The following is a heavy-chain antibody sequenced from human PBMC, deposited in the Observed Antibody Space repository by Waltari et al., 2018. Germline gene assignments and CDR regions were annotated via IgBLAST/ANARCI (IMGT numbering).Heavy chain of an antibody. D-gene: IGHD5-12*01. J-gene: IGHJ4*02. V-gene: IGHV1-2*02. CDR2: INPNRGGT. CDR3: ARGGVGYDFDY. CDR1: GYTFTGYY. Sequence: QVQLVQSGAEVKKPGASVKVSCKASGYTFTGYYMHWVRQAPGQGLEWMGWINPNRGGTNYAQKFQGRVTMTRDTSISTAYMELSRLRSDDTAVYYCARGGVGYDFDYWGQGTLVTVSS.